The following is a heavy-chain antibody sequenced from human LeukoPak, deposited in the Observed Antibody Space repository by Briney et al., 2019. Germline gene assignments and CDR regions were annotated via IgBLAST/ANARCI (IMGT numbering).Heavy chain of an antibody. D-gene: IGHD3-9*01. V-gene: IGHV3-23*01. Sequence: PGRSLRLACAASGFIFRNYAMSWVRQAPGKGLEWVSAITGSGSTSRYAASLKGHFTISRDNSKSTLYLQMNSLGADDTGVYYCAKWGDCDGVTGYYVSDCWGQGTLVTVSS. CDR2: ITGSGSTS. CDR1: GFIFRNYA. CDR3: AKWGDCDGVTGYYVSDC. J-gene: IGHJ4*02.